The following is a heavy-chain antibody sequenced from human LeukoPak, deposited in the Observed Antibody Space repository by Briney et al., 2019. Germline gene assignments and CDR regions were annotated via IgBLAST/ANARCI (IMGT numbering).Heavy chain of an antibody. CDR2: IKKDVGEK. J-gene: IGHJ4*02. V-gene: IGHV3-7*01. Sequence: PGGSLRLSCAASGFTFSSHWMTWIRQAPGKVLEWVAIIKKDVGEKFYVDSVKGRFTISRDNAKNTLYLHMNSLRVEDTAVYYCARGPPYGSRSDYFDYWGQGTLVTVSS. CDR1: GFTFSSHW. CDR3: ARGPPYGSRSDYFDY. D-gene: IGHD3-10*01.